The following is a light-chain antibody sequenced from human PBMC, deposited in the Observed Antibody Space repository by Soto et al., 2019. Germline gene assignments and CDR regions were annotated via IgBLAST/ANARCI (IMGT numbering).Light chain of an antibody. J-gene: IGKJ2*01. V-gene: IGKV3-20*01. CDR1: QSVSSSY. Sequence: EIVLTQSPGTLSLSPGERATLSCRASQSVSSSYLAWYQQKLGQAPRLLIYGASSRATGIPDRFSGSGSGTDFTLTISILEPEDFAVYYCQQYGSSPRTFGQGTKLEIK. CDR2: GAS. CDR3: QQYGSSPRT.